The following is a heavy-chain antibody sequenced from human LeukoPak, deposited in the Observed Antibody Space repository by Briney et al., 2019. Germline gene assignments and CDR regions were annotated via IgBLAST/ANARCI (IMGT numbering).Heavy chain of an antibody. V-gene: IGHV4-59*01. Sequence: SGTLSLTCTVSGGSISSYYWSWIRQPPGKGLEWIGYIYYSGSTNYNPSLKSRVTISVDTSKNQFSLKLSSVTAADTAVYYCAGDSYVWGSYRYNYWGQGTLVTVSS. J-gene: IGHJ4*02. CDR1: GGSISSYY. CDR2: IYYSGST. CDR3: AGDSYVWGSYRYNY. D-gene: IGHD3-16*02.